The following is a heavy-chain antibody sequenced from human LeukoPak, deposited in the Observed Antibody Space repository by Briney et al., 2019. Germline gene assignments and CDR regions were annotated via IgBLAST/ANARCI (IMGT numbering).Heavy chain of an antibody. D-gene: IGHD3-9*01. CDR1: GYTFTGYY. Sequence: ASVTVSCKASGYTFTGYYMHWVRQAPGQGLEWMGWINPNSGGTNYAQKFQGRVTMTRDTSISTAYMELSRLRSDDTAVYYCARVPFYILTGHYFDYWGQGTLVTVSS. J-gene: IGHJ4*02. CDR3: ARVPFYILTGHYFDY. V-gene: IGHV1-2*02. CDR2: INPNSGGT.